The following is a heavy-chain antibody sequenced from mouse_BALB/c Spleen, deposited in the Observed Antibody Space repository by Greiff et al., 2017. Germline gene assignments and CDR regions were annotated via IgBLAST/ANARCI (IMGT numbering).Heavy chain of an antibody. J-gene: IGHJ2*01. D-gene: IGHD2-3*01. CDR2: INPSTGYT. V-gene: IGHV1-7*01. Sequence: VQLQQSGAELAKPGASVKMSCKASGYTFTSYCMHWVKQRPGQGLEWIGYINPSTGYTEYNQKFKDKATLTADKSSSTAYMQLSSLTSEDSAVYYCARWEGLLLDYWGQGTTLTVSS. CDR1: GYTFTSYC. CDR3: ARWEGLLLDY.